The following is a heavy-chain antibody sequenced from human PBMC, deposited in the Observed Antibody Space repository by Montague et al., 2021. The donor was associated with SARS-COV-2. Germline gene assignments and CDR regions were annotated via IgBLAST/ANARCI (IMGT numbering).Heavy chain of an antibody. V-gene: IGHV4-59*08. CDR3: ARGVGMDV. CDR2: IYYSGST. J-gene: IGHJ6*02. Sequence: SETLSLTCTVSGGSISSYCWSWIRQPPGKGLEWIGYIYYSGSTNYNPSLKSRVTISADTSKNQFSLKLSSVTAADTAVYYCARGVGMDVWGQGTTVTVSS. CDR1: GGSISSYC.